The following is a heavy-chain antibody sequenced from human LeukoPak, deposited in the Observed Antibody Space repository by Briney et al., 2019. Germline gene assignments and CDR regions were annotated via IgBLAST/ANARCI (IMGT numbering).Heavy chain of an antibody. D-gene: IGHD5-18*01. CDR2: IYYSGST. CDR1: GGSISSYY. J-gene: IGHJ4*02. Sequence: SETLSLTCTVSGGSISSYYWSWIRQPPGKGLEWIGSIYYSGSTYYNPSLKSRVTISVDTSKNQFSLKLSSVTAADTAVYYCARRGSVDTAMAIFDYWGQGTLVTVSS. V-gene: IGHV4-59*12. CDR3: ARRGSVDTAMAIFDY.